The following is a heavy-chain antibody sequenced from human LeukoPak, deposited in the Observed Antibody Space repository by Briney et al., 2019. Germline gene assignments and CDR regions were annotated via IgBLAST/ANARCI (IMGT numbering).Heavy chain of an antibody. D-gene: IGHD5-12*01. J-gene: IGHJ6*02. Sequence: VASVKVSCKASGYTFTSYYMHWVRQAPGQGLEWMGGIIPIFGTANYAQKFQGRVTITADESTSTAYMELSSLRSEDTAVYYCASIVATMKYYYYGMDVWGQGTTVTVSS. CDR3: ASIVATMKYYYYGMDV. V-gene: IGHV1-69*13. CDR2: IIPIFGTA. CDR1: GYTFTSYY.